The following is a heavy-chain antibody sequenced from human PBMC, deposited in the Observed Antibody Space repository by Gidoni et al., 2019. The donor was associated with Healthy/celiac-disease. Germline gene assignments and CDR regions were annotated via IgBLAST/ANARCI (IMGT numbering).Heavy chain of an antibody. J-gene: IGHJ5*02. CDR1: GGSISSGDYY. V-gene: IGHV4-30-4*01. D-gene: IGHD4-4*01. CDR3: ARERSNYEGGHWFDP. CDR2: IYYSGST. Sequence: QVQLQESGPGLVKPSQTLSLTCTVSGGSISSGDYYWSWIRQPPWKGLEWIGDIYYSGSTYYNPSLKSRVTISVVTSKNQFSLKLSSVTAADTAVYYCARERSNYEGGHWFDPWGQGTLVTVSS.